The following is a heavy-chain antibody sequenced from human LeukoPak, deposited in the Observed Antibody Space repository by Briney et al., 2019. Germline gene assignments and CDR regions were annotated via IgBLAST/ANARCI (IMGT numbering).Heavy chain of an antibody. CDR2: IYYSGST. V-gene: IGHV4-59*12. Sequence: SETLSLTCTVSGGSISSYYWSWIRQPPGKGLEWIGYIYYSGSTNYNPSLKSRVTISVDTPKNQFSLKLSSVTAADTAVYYCARGPVFRKSFDPWGQGTLVTVSS. CDR1: GGSISSYY. D-gene: IGHD2-21*01. CDR3: ARGPVFRKSFDP. J-gene: IGHJ5*02.